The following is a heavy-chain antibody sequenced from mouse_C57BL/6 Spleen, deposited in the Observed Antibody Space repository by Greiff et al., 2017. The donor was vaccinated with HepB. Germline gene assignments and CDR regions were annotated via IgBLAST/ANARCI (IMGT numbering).Heavy chain of an antibody. CDR1: GYTFTSYW. D-gene: IGHD1-1*01. V-gene: IGHV1-53*01. J-gene: IGHJ2*01. Sequence: QVQLQQPGTELVKPGASVKLSCKASGYTFTSYWMHWVKQRPGQGLEWIGNINPSNGGTNYNEKFKSKATLTVDKSSSTAYMQLSSLTSEDSAVYYCAREGDTTVVTRDYFDYWGQGTTLTVSS. CDR2: INPSNGGT. CDR3: AREGDTTVVTRDYFDY.